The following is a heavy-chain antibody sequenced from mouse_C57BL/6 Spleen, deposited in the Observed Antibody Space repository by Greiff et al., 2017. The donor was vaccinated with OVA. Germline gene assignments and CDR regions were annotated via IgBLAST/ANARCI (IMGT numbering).Heavy chain of an antibody. J-gene: IGHJ4*01. D-gene: IGHD2-4*01. CDR2: ILPGSGST. Sequence: QVQLQQSGAELMKPGASVKLSCKATGYTFTGYWIEWVKQRPGHGLEWIGEILPGSGSTNYNEKFKGKATLTADTSSNTAYMQLSSLTAEDSAIYYWARGNYEYAMDYWGQGTSVTVSS. V-gene: IGHV1-9*01. CDR1: GYTFTGYW. CDR3: ARGNYEYAMDY.